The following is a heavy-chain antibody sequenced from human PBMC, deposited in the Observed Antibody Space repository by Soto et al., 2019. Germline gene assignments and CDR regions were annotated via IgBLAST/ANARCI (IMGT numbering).Heavy chain of an antibody. Sequence: EVQLVESEGGLVQPGGSLRLSCAASGFTFSSYWMHWVRQGPGKGLVWVSRINSDGSRTDYADSVKGRFTISRDNAKNTLYLQMNSLRAEDRAVYYCARERCSGGSCSFAWGQGTLVTVSS. D-gene: IGHD2-15*01. CDR3: ARERCSGGSCSFA. CDR2: INSDGSRT. CDR1: GFTFSSYW. V-gene: IGHV3-74*01. J-gene: IGHJ4*02.